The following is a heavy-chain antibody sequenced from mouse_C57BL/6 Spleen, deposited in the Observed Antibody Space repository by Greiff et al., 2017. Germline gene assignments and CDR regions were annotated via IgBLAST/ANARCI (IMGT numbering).Heavy chain of an antibody. D-gene: IGHD2-1*01. V-gene: IGHV1-26*01. CDR2: INPNNGGT. CDR1: GYTFTDYY. J-gene: IGHJ4*01. Sequence: EVQLQQSGPELVKPGASVKISCKASGYTFTDYYMNWVKQSHGKSLEWIGDINPNNGGTSYNQKFKGKATLTVDKSSSTAYMELRSLTSEDSAVYYCAREWEYGNYAMDYWGQGTSVTVSS. CDR3: AREWEYGNYAMDY.